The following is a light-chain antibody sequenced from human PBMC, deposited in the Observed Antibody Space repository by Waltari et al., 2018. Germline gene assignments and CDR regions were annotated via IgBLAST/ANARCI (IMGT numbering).Light chain of an antibody. CDR1: SSDVGAYDS. CDR3: CSHSCGHTLL. Sequence: QSALTQPASVSGSAGQSITISCSGTSSDVGAYDSLSWYQDRPGQAPKLMIYDVSNRPSGVSDRFSGSKTGNTASLTISGLQADDEADYYCCSHSCGHTLLFGGGTKVTVL. V-gene: IGLV2-14*03. J-gene: IGLJ2*01. CDR2: DVS.